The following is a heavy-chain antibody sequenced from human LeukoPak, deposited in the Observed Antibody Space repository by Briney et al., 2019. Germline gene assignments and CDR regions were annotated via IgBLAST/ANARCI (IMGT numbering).Heavy chain of an antibody. V-gene: IGHV4-34*01. CDR2: INHSGST. CDR1: GGSFSGYY. Sequence: SETLSLTCAVYGGSFSGYYWSWIRQPPGKGLEWIGEINHSGSTNYNPSLKSRVTISVDTSKNQFSLKLSSVTAADTAVYHCARGLSSGWSGRPYFDYWGQGTLVTVSS. D-gene: IGHD6-19*01. CDR3: ARGLSSGWSGRPYFDY. J-gene: IGHJ4*02.